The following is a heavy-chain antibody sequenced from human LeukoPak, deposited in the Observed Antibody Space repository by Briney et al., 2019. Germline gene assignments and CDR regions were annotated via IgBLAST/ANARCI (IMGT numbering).Heavy chain of an antibody. D-gene: IGHD2-15*01. CDR2: INHSGST. CDR1: GGSFSGYY. V-gene: IGHV4-34*01. J-gene: IGHJ6*04. CDR3: ARGRCSGGSCYSGPRPGDV. Sequence: ASETLSLTCAVYGGSFSGYYWSWLRQPPGKGLEWIGEINHSGSTNYNPSLKSRVTISVDTSKNQFSLKLSSVTAADTAVYYCARGRCSGGSCYSGPRPGDVWGKGTTVTVSS.